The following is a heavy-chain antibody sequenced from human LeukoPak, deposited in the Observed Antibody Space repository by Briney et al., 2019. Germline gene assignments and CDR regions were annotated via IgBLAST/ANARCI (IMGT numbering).Heavy chain of an antibody. V-gene: IGHV3-48*01. CDR3: ARVQGGAAYNWFDP. J-gene: IGHJ5*02. CDR2: ISSSSTI. CDR1: GFTLISYS. D-gene: IGHD1-26*01. Sequence: PGGSLRLSCAASGFTLISYSMNWVRQAPGKGLEWVSYISSSSTIYYADSVKGRFTVSRDNAKNSLFLQMNSLRAEDTAVYYCARVQGGAAYNWFDPWGQGTLVTVSS.